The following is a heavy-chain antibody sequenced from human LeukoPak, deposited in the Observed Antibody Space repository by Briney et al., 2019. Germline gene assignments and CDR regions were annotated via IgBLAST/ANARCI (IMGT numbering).Heavy chain of an antibody. CDR3: ARGRVSGYGPFDY. V-gene: IGHV4-4*07. Sequence: PSETLSLTCTVSGDSISSYYWSWIRQPAGKGLEWIGRIYSSGSTNYNPSLKSRVTVSLDTSKSQFSLKVNSVTAADTAVYYCARGRVSGYGPFDYWGQGTLVTASS. D-gene: IGHD6-25*01. J-gene: IGHJ4*02. CDR1: GDSISSYY. CDR2: IYSSGST.